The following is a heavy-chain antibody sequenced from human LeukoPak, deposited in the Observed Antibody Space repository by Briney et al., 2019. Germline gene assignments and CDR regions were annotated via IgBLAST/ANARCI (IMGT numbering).Heavy chain of an antibody. CDR3: ARDRIAYGGMALDAFDI. V-gene: IGHV3-23*01. Sequence: GGSLRLSCAASGFTFSNYGLSWVRQAPGKGLEWVSGITGSGGSTYYADSVKGRFTISRDNSKNTLYLQMNSLRAEDTAIYYCARDRIAYGGMALDAFDIWGQGTMVTVSS. J-gene: IGHJ3*02. CDR2: ITGSGGST. D-gene: IGHD4-23*01. CDR1: GFTFSNYG.